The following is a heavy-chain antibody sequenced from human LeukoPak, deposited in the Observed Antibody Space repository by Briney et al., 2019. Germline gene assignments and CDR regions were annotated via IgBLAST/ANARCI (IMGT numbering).Heavy chain of an antibody. D-gene: IGHD3-22*01. CDR1: GYTFISYY. CDR2: INPSSGST. CDR3: AREWNYETNGYFFYY. Sequence: ASVKVSCKASGYTFISYYMHWVRQAPGQGLEWMGIINPSSGSTTYAQKFQGRVTVTRDTSTSTVYMELNSLRFEDTAVYYCAREWNYETNGYFFYYWGQGTLVTVSS. V-gene: IGHV1-46*01. J-gene: IGHJ4*02.